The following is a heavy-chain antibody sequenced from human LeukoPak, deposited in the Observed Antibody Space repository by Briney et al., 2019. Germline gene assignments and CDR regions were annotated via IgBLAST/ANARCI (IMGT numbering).Heavy chain of an antibody. D-gene: IGHD5-18*01. J-gene: IGHJ4*02. V-gene: IGHV4-34*01. Sequence: SETLSLTCAVYGGSFSGYYWSWIRQPPGKGLEWIGEINHSGSTNYNPSLKSRVTISVDTSKNQFSLKLSSVTAADTAVYYCARNGYTLDYWAREPWSPSPQ. CDR2: INHSGST. CDR1: GGSFSGYY. CDR3: ARNGYTLDY.